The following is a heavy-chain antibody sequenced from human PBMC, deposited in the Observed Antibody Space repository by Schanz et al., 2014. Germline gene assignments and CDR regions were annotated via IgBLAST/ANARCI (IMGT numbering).Heavy chain of an antibody. Sequence: EVQLLESGGGLVQPGGSLRLSCAASTFTFSSDWMSWVRQAPGKGLEWVSGFDAHDGRAYYADSAKGRFTISRDNSKSTLYLQMNSLRAEDTAVYYCAKGRFGELSAFDIWGQGTMVTVSS. CDR2: FDAHDGRA. CDR1: TFTFSSDW. CDR3: AKGRFGELSAFDI. J-gene: IGHJ3*02. V-gene: IGHV3-23*01. D-gene: IGHD3-10*01.